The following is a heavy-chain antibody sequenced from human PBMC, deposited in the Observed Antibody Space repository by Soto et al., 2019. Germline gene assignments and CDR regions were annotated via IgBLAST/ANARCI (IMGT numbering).Heavy chain of an antibody. CDR1: GGSFISYS. CDR3: AKSLLFVDHAYMDV. Sequence: QVQLVQSGAELKKPGSSVKVSCEASGGSFISYSFTWVRQAPGQGLEWMGRIIPIQNKANYALKIQDRVTITADRSTRTAYMELRSLRPEDTAVYYCAKSLLFVDHAYMDVWGKGTTVTVSS. CDR2: IIPIQNKA. V-gene: IGHV1-69*02. J-gene: IGHJ6*03. D-gene: IGHD2-15*01.